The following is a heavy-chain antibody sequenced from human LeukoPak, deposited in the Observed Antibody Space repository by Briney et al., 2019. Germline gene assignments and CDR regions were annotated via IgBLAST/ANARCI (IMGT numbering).Heavy chain of an antibody. CDR3: AKSLGMVRGVIGDNLFDP. Sequence: GGSLRLSCAASGFTFSSYAMSWVRQAPGKGLEWVSAISGSSGSTYYADSVKGRFTISRDNSKNTLYLQMNSLRAEGTAVYYCAKSLGMVRGVIGDNLFDPWGQGPLDTVSS. CDR2: ISGSSGST. V-gene: IGHV3-23*01. D-gene: IGHD3-10*01. J-gene: IGHJ5*02. CDR1: GFTFSSYA.